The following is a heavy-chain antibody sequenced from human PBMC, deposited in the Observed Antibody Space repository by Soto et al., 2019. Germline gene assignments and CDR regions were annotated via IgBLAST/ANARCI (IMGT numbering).Heavy chain of an antibody. D-gene: IGHD1-20*01. V-gene: IGHV1-69*01. CDR1: GGTFSSYA. J-gene: IGHJ4*02. Sequence: QVQLVQSGAEVKKPGSSVKVSCKASGGTFSSYAISWVRQAPGQGLEWMGGIIPIFGTANYAQKFQGRVTITADESTSTAYMELSSLRAEDADVYYCASSITGTTGTFDYWGQGTLVTVSS. CDR3: ASSITGTTGTFDY. CDR2: IIPIFGTA.